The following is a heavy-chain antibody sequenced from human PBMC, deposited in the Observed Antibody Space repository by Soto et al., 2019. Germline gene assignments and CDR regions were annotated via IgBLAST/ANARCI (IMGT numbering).Heavy chain of an antibody. J-gene: IGHJ6*02. CDR2: ISAYDGYT. V-gene: IGHV1-18*01. D-gene: IGHD3-22*01. Sequence: RASVKVSCKASGYTFTSYGINWVRQAPGQELEWLGWISAYDGYTNYAQILQGRVSMTTDTSTKTAYMELRSLRSDDTAMYYCARGGFYDSSGARNYYYYGMNVWGQGTTVTVSS. CDR3: ARGGFYDSSGARNYYYYGMNV. CDR1: GYTFTSYG.